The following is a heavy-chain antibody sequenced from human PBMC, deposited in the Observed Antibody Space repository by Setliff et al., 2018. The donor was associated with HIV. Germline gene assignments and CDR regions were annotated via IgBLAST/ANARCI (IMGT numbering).Heavy chain of an antibody. Sequence: PSETLSLTCAVSGYSISSGCYWGWIRQPPGKGLEWIGSMYHTGSTYYSPSLNSRFTISVDTSKNQFSLKLRSVTAADTAVYYCARQPLYNDYDWRSYYFDYWGQGSQVTVSS. J-gene: IGHJ4*02. CDR1: GYSISSGCY. CDR2: MYHTGST. V-gene: IGHV4-38-2*01. CDR3: ARQPLYNDYDWRSYYFDY. D-gene: IGHD5-12*01.